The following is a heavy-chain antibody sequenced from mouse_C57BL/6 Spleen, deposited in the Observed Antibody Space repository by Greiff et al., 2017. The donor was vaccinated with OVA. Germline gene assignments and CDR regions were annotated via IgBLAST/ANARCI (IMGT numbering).Heavy chain of an antibody. CDR2: IDPETGGT. CDR3: TRGDYYGSKRYFDY. Sequence: QVQLQQSGAELVRPGASVTLSCKASGYTFTDYEMHWVKQTPVHGLEWIGAIDPETGGTAYNQKFKGKAILTADKSSSTAYMELRSLTSEDSAVYCCTRGDYYGSKRYFDYWGQGTTLTVSS. D-gene: IGHD1-1*01. V-gene: IGHV1-15*01. CDR1: GYTFTDYE. J-gene: IGHJ2*01.